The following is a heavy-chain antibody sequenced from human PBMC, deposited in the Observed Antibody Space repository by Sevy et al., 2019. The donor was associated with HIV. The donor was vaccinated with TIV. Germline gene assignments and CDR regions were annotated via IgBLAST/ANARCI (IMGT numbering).Heavy chain of an antibody. Sequence: GGSLRLSCAASGFTFSSYAMSWVRQAPGKGLEWVSAISGSGGSTYYADSVKGRFTISRDNSKNTLYLQMNSLRAEDTAVYYCAKVGYCSSTSCYGRLFDYWGQGTLVTVSS. V-gene: IGHV3-23*01. J-gene: IGHJ4*02. CDR2: ISGSGGST. CDR3: AKVGYCSSTSCYGRLFDY. D-gene: IGHD2-2*01. CDR1: GFTFSSYA.